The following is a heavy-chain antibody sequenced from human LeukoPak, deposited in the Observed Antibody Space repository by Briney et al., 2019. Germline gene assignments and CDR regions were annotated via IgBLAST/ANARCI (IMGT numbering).Heavy chain of an antibody. CDR3: ARAGPYSYGYEDAFDI. CDR1: GFTFSNFW. Sequence: AGGSLRLSCAVSGFTFSNFWMSWVRQAPGRGLEWVANIHPEGNEKYHVESVKGRFTISRGNAKNSLFLQMNGLRVEDTAVYYCARAGPYSYGYEDAFDIWGQGTMVTVSS. D-gene: IGHD5-18*01. J-gene: IGHJ3*02. CDR2: IHPEGNEK. V-gene: IGHV3-7*01.